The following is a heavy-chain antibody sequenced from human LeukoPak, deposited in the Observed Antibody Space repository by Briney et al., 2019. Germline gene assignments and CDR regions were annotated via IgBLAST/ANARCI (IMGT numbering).Heavy chain of an antibody. V-gene: IGHV4-30-4*01. D-gene: IGHD3-10*01. Sequence: PSETLSLTCTVSGGSISSGDYYWSWIRQPPGKGLEWIGYIYYGGSTYYNPSLKSRVTISVDTSKNQFSLKLSSVTAADTAVYYCARGPYQLLWFGEPFDYWGQGTLVTVSS. CDR1: GGSISSGDYY. J-gene: IGHJ4*02. CDR2: IYYGGST. CDR3: ARGPYQLLWFGEPFDY.